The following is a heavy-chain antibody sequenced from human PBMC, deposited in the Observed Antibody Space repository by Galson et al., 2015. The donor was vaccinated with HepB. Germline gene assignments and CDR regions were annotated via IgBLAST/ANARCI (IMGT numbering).Heavy chain of an antibody. Sequence: SLRLSCAASGFTFSSYGMHWVRQAPGKGLEWVAVIWYDGSNKYYADSVKGRFTISRDNSKNTLYLQMNSLRAEDTAVYYCARVWAAGSGSYYPGLDYWGQGTLVTVSS. J-gene: IGHJ4*02. D-gene: IGHD3-10*01. CDR2: IWYDGSNK. CDR1: GFTFSSYG. V-gene: IGHV3-33*01. CDR3: ARVWAAGSGSYYPGLDY.